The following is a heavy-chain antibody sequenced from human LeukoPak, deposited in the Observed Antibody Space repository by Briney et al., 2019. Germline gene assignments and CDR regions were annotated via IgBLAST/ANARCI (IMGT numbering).Heavy chain of an antibody. CDR1: GFTSSNAW. D-gene: IGHD2-2*01. Sequence: GGSLRLSCAASGFTSSNAWTSWVRHAPGEGLEWVGRTKSKTDGGTTDYAAPVEGRFNSSRDDSKNTPYMQMNSLKTEDTAVYYCTTDTPLYCSSTSCGLNDFDYWGQGTLVTVSS. V-gene: IGHV3-15*01. CDR2: TKSKTDGGTT. CDR3: TTDTPLYCSSTSCGLNDFDY. J-gene: IGHJ4*02.